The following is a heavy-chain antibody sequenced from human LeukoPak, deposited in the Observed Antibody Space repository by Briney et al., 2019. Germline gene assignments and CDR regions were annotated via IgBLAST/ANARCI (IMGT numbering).Heavy chain of an antibody. V-gene: IGHV3-23*01. J-gene: IGHJ4*02. D-gene: IGHD5-18*01. CDR1: GFTFSNYA. CDR3: AKTVGCSYGSYDGDFDY. Sequence: PGGSLRLSCAASGFTFSNYAMSWVRQAPGKGLEWVSAISGSGSSTYYADSVKGRFTISRDNSKNTLYLQMHSLRAEDTAVYYCAKTVGCSYGSYDGDFDYWGQGILVTVSS. CDR2: ISGSGSST.